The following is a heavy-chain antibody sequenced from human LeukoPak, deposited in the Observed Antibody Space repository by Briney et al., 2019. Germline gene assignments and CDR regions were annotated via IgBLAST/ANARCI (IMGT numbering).Heavy chain of an antibody. J-gene: IGHJ4*02. D-gene: IGHD3-22*01. CDR3: ARENVMYYYDSSGYYGGFDY. CDR1: GFTFSSYG. V-gene: IGHV3-33*01. Sequence: GRSLRLSCAASGFTFSSYGMNWVRPAPGKGLEWGAVIWYDGSNKYYADSVKGRFTISRDNSKNTLYLQMNSLRAEDTAVYYCARENVMYYYDSSGYYGGFDYWGQGTLVTVSS. CDR2: IWYDGSNK.